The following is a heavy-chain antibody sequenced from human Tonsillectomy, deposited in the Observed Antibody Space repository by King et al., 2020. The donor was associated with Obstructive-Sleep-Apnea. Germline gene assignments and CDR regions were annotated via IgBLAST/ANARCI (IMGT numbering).Heavy chain of an antibody. D-gene: IGHD3-10*01. V-gene: IGHV4-39*07. CDR1: GGSISSSSYY. Sequence: HLQLQESGPGLVKPSETLSLTCTVSGGSISSSSYYWGWIRQPPGKGLEWIGSIYYSGSTYYNPSLKSRVTISVDTSKNQFSLKLNSVTAADTAVYYCARGRRGRDYYFDYWGQGTLVTVSS. J-gene: IGHJ4*02. CDR3: ARGRRGRDYYFDY. CDR2: IYYSGST.